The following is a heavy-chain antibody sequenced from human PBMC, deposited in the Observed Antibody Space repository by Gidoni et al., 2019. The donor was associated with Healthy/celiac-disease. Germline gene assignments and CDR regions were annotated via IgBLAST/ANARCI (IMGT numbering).Heavy chain of an antibody. Sequence: EVQLLESGGGLVQPGGSLRLSCAASGFTFSSYAMSWVRQAPGKGLEWVSAISGSGGSTYYADSVKGRFTISRDNSKNTLYLQMNSLRAEDTAVYYCAKHPSKGGSYRSKYYFDYWGQGTLVTVSS. V-gene: IGHV3-23*01. CDR1: GFTFSSYA. CDR3: AKHPSKGGSYRSKYYFDY. CDR2: ISGSGGST. J-gene: IGHJ4*02. D-gene: IGHD3-16*02.